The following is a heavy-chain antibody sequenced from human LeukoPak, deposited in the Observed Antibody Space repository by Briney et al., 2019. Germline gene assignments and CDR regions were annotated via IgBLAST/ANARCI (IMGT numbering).Heavy chain of an antibody. D-gene: IGHD2-15*01. V-gene: IGHV4-39*07. Sequence: PSETLSLTCTVSGGSISSSSYYWGWIRQPPGKGLEWIGSTYYSGSTYYNPSLKSRVTISVDTSKNQFSLKLSSVTAADTAVYYCARVGGPVPAALEDAFDLWGQGILVTVSS. CDR3: ARVGGPVPAALEDAFDL. CDR2: TYYSGST. CDR1: GGSISSSSYY. J-gene: IGHJ3*01.